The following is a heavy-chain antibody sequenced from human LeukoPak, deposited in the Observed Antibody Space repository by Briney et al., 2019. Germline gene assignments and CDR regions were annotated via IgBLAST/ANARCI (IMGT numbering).Heavy chain of an antibody. Sequence: SETLSLTCSVSGDSISSGGYYWHWIRQHPEKGLEWIGYIYSTGTIYYNPSLTSRLTMSLDTSKNQFPLKVTSVTAADTAVYFCARDRPDTTSPTTVGRFDPWGQGTLVTVSS. CDR1: GDSISSGGYY. J-gene: IGHJ5*02. D-gene: IGHD1-26*01. CDR2: IYSTGTI. V-gene: IGHV4-31*03. CDR3: ARDRPDTTSPTTVGRFDP.